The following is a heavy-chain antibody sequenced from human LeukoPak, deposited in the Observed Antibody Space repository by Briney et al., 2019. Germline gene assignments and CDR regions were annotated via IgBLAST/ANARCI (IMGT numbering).Heavy chain of an antibody. J-gene: IGHJ6*02. D-gene: IGHD2-21*02. CDR1: GYTFTGYY. Sequence: GASVKVSCKASGYTFTGYYLHWVRQAPGQGLEWMGWITPNSGDTNSAHKFQGRVTMTTDTSITTAYMELSRLRSDDTAVYYCARDMGQLLLGYYYYGMDVWGQGTTVTVSS. V-gene: IGHV1-2*02. CDR3: ARDMGQLLLGYYYYGMDV. CDR2: ITPNSGDT.